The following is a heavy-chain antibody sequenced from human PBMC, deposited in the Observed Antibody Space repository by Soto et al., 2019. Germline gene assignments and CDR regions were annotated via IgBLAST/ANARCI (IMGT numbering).Heavy chain of an antibody. J-gene: IGHJ6*02. V-gene: IGHV5-51*01. CDR3: ARGTVTTHFYYYYGMDV. CDR2: IYPGDSDT. Sequence: GESLKISCKGSGYSFTSYWIGWLRQKPGKGLEWMGIIYPGDSDTRYSPSFQGQVTISADKSISTAYLQWSSLKASDTAMYYCARGTVTTHFYYYYGMDVWGQGTTVTVSS. D-gene: IGHD4-17*01. CDR1: GYSFTSYW.